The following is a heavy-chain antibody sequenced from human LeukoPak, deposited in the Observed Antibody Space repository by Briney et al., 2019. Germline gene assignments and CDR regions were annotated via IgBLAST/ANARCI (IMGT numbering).Heavy chain of an antibody. CDR2: INHSGST. D-gene: IGHD1-14*01. CDR3: ARSYNYYGIDV. V-gene: IGHV4-34*01. J-gene: IGHJ6*04. CDR1: GGSFSGYH. Sequence: PSETLSLTCAVYGGSFSGYHWSWIRQPPGKGLEWIAEINHSGSTNYNPSLKSRVTISVDTSKNQFSLNLSSLTAADTAVYYCARSYNYYGIDVWGKGTTVTVS.